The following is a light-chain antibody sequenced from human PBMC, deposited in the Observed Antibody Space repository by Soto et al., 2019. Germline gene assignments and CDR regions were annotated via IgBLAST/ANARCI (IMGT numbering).Light chain of an antibody. J-gene: IGKJ4*01. CDR1: QDIGNS. CDR3: QQYKTYPLT. V-gene: IGKV1-16*01. Sequence: DIKMAQSPSSLSASVGDTVTLTCRASQDIGNSLAWLQQKPGRAPKSLISSVSSLQSGVPSRFSGSRYGADFTLTISNLQPKDFATYYCQQYKTYPLTFGGGTKVEIK. CDR2: SVS.